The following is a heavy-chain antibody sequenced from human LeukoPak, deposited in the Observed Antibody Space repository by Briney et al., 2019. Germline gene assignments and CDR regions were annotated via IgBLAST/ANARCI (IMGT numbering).Heavy chain of an antibody. J-gene: IGHJ3*02. CDR2: IYTSGST. V-gene: IGHV4-4*07. D-gene: IGHD3-10*01. Sequence: SETLSLTCTVSGGSISSYYWSWIRQPAGKGLEWIGRIYTSGSTNYNPSLKSRVTMSVDTSKNQFSLKLSSVTAADTAVYYCARLSYYGSGSPRKYAFDIWGQGTMVTVSS. CDR3: ARLSYYGSGSPRKYAFDI. CDR1: GGSISSYY.